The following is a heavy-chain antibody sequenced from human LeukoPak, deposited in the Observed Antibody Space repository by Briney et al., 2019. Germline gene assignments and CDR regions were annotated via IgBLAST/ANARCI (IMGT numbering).Heavy chain of an antibody. D-gene: IGHD5-12*01. CDR2: INPNSGGT. Sequence: GASVKVSCKASGYTFAGYYMHWVRQAPGQGLEWMGRINPNSGGTNYAQKFQGRVTMTRDTSISTAYMELSRLRSDDTAVYYCARMYSGYDYGGQSYYYYMDVWGKGTTVTVSS. CDR3: ARMYSGYDYGGQSYYYYMDV. V-gene: IGHV1-2*06. J-gene: IGHJ6*03. CDR1: GYTFAGYY.